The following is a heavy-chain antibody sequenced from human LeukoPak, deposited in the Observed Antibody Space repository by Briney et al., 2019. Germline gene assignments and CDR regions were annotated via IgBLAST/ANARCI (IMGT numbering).Heavy chain of an antibody. J-gene: IGHJ4*02. Sequence: GGSLRLSCAASGFTFSSYAMSWVRQAPGKGLEWVSAISGSGGSTYYADSVKGRFTISRDNSKNTLYLQMHSLRAEDTAVYYCAKDDYDSSGYHSAFDYWGQGTLVTVSS. V-gene: IGHV3-23*01. CDR1: GFTFSSYA. D-gene: IGHD3-22*01. CDR3: AKDDYDSSGYHSAFDY. CDR2: ISGSGGST.